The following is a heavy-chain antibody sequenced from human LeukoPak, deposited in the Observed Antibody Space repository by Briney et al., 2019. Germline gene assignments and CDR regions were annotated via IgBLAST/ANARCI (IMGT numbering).Heavy chain of an antibody. CDR2: INPSGGST. CDR3: ACVVRGAFDI. V-gene: IGHV1-46*03. D-gene: IGHD2-21*01. Sequence: ASVKVSCKASGFTFTSYYMHWVRQAPGQGLEWMGIINPSGGSTSYPQKFQGRVAMTRDTSTSTVYMELSSLRSEDTAVYYCACVVRGAFDIWGQGTLVTVSS. J-gene: IGHJ3*02. CDR1: GFTFTSYY.